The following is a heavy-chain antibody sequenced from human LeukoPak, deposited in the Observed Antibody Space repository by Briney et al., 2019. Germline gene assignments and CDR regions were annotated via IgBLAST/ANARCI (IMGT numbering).Heavy chain of an antibody. CDR2: IYSGGST. D-gene: IGHD1-26*01. CDR3: ARELHGGFKVVGYYYDY. J-gene: IGHJ4*02. Sequence: PGGSLRLSCAASGFTVSSNYMSWVRQAPGKGLEWVSVIYSGGSTYYADSVKGRFSISRDNSKNTLYLQMNSLRAEDTAVYYCARELHGGFKVVGYYYDYWGQGTLVTVSS. CDR1: GFTVSSNY. V-gene: IGHV3-66*01.